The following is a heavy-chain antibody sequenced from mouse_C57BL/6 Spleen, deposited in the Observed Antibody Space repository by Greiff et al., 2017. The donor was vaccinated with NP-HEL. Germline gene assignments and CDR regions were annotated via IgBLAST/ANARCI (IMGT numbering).Heavy chain of an antibody. V-gene: IGHV5-4*01. CDR3: ARENYGSSFSYYYAMDY. CDR2: ISDGGSYT. Sequence: EVMLVESGGGLVKPGGSLKLSCAASGFTFSSYAMSWVRQTPEKRLEWVATISDGGSYTYYPDNVKGRFTISRDNAKNHLYLQMSHLKSEDTAMYSCARENYGSSFSYYYAMDYWGQGTSVTVSS. D-gene: IGHD1-1*01. J-gene: IGHJ4*01. CDR1: GFTFSSYA.